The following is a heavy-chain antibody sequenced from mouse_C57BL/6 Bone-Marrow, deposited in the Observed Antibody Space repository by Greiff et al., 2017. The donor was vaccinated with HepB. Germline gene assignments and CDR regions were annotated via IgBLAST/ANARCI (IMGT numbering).Heavy chain of an antibody. J-gene: IGHJ4*01. V-gene: IGHV1-22*01. Sequence: EVQLQHSGPELVKPGASVKMSCKASGYTFTDYNMHWVKQSHGKSLEWIGYINPNNGGTSYNQKFKGKATLTVNKSSSTAYMELRSLTSEDSAVYYCAGWGGGSSYHYAMDYWGQGTSVTVSS. CDR2: INPNNGGT. D-gene: IGHD1-1*01. CDR1: GYTFTDYN. CDR3: AGWGGGSSYHYAMDY.